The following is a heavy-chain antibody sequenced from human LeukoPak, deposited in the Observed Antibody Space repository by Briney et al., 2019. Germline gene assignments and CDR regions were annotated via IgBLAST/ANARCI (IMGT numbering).Heavy chain of an antibody. CDR2: IIPIFGTA. CDR1: GYTFTSYD. D-gene: IGHD2-2*01. J-gene: IGHJ6*03. CDR3: ARVTECSSTSCFDMDV. Sequence: GASVKVSCKASGYTFTSYDINWVRQAPGQGLEWMGGIIPIFGTANYAQKFQGRVTITADESTSTAYMELSSLRSEDTAVYYCARVTECSSTSCFDMDVWGKGTTVTVSS. V-gene: IGHV1-69*13.